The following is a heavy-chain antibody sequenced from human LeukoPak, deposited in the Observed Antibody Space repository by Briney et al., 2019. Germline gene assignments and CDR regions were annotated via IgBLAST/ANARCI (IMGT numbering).Heavy chain of an antibody. CDR2: IFYSGST. V-gene: IGHV4-59*11. J-gene: IGHJ3*02. D-gene: IGHD3-22*01. Sequence: SETLSLTCTVSGGSISSHFWSWIRQPPGKGLEWIGYIFYSGSTNYSPSLKSRVTISVDTSKNQFSLRLSSVTAADTAVYYCARDYYDSRGDAFDIWGQGTMVTVSS. CDR3: ARDYYDSRGDAFDI. CDR1: GGSISSHF.